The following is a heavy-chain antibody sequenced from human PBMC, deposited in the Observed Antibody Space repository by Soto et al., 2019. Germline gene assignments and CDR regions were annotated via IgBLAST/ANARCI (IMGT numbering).Heavy chain of an antibody. CDR3: AREQIAAGAPYMDV. D-gene: IGHD6-13*01. Sequence: QVQLVESGGGVVQPGRSLRLSCAASGFSFNTYAMHWVRQAPGKGLEWVAVIWNDGSNKNYADSVKGRFTISRDNSKSTLDLQMNSLRAEDTAVYYCAREQIAAGAPYMDVWGNGTTVTVSS. J-gene: IGHJ6*03. CDR1: GFSFNTYA. V-gene: IGHV3-33*01. CDR2: IWNDGSNK.